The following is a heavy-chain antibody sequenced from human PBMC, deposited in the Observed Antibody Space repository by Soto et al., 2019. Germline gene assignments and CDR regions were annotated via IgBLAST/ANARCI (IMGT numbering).Heavy chain of an antibody. CDR1: GGSISSSSYY. Sequence: PSETLSLTCTVSGGSISSSSYYWGWIRQPPGKGLEWIGSIYYSGSTYYNPSLKSRVTISVDTSKNQFSLKLSSVAAADTAVYYCARHVAGYSYGYVDYWGQGTLVTVSS. J-gene: IGHJ4*02. V-gene: IGHV4-39*01. CDR3: ARHVAGYSYGYVDY. CDR2: IYYSGST. D-gene: IGHD5-18*01.